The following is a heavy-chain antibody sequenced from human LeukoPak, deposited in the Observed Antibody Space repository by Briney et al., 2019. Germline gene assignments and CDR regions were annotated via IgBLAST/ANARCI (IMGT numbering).Heavy chain of an antibody. V-gene: IGHV3-43D*04. Sequence: GGSLRLSCAASGCTFDDYAMHWVRQAPGKGLEWVSLISWDGGSTYYADSVKGRFTISRDNSKNSLYLQMNSLIAEDTALYYCAKDKGPWGQGTLVTVSS. CDR3: AKDKGP. CDR1: GCTFDDYA. J-gene: IGHJ5*02. CDR2: ISWDGGST.